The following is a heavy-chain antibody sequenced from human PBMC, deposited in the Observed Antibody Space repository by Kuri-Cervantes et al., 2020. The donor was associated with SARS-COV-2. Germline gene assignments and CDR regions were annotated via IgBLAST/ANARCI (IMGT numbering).Heavy chain of an antibody. V-gene: IGHV3-30*18. D-gene: IGHD2-15*01. CDR2: VSYEGTIQ. Sequence: LSLTCAASGFSLNNFGIHWVRQAPGKGLEWVSLVSYEGTIQSYADSVKGRFTVSRDNSKNTVFLEMNSLRTGDTAVYYCAKSRGSFHLSRYLSILDPWGQGTLVTVSS. CDR3: AKSRGSFHLSRYLSILDP. J-gene: IGHJ5*01. CDR1: GFSLNNFG.